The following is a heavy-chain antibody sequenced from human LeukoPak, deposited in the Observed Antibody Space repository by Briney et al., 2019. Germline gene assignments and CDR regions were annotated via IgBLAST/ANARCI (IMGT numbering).Heavy chain of an antibody. Sequence: GASVKVSCKASGGTFSSYAISWVRQAPGHGLEWMGGIIPIFGTANYAQKFQGRVTITADESTSTAYMELSSLRSEDTAVYYCARGNIPAEGGGIDYWGQGTLVTVSS. V-gene: IGHV1-69*13. CDR2: IIPIFGTA. D-gene: IGHD3-16*01. CDR3: ARGNIPAEGGGIDY. CDR1: GGTFSSYA. J-gene: IGHJ4*02.